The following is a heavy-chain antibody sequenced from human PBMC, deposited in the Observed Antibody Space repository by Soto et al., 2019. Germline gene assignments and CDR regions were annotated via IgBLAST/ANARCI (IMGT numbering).Heavy chain of an antibody. J-gene: IGHJ5*02. V-gene: IGHV1-3*01. D-gene: IGHD3-3*01. CDR2: IRAGDGYT. CDR1: GYTFTTSA. CDR3: ARNDFWSSNNLSDP. Sequence: ASVKVSCKTSGYTFTTSAIHWVRQAPGQSLEWMGLIRAGDGYTKYSQKFQGRVTFTRDTSASTAYMDLSSLRSEDTAVYFCARNDFWSSNNLSDPWGQATLVTVYS.